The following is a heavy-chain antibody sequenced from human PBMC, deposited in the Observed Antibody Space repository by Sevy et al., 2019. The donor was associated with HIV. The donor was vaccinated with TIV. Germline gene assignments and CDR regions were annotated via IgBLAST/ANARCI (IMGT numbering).Heavy chain of an antibody. CDR1: GFSVSDTY. CDR3: ARLNVYYYDDDGYYTTGNAFDI. J-gene: IGHJ3*02. D-gene: IGHD3-22*01. Sequence: GGSLRLSCAASGFSVSDTYMGWVRQAPGKGLEWVSVIYSGDKTYHAESVKGRFTISRDSSKNTIYLQLNSLRTEDTAVYYCARLNVYYYDDDGYYTTGNAFDIWGQGTMVTVS. CDR2: IYSGDKT. V-gene: IGHV3-53*01.